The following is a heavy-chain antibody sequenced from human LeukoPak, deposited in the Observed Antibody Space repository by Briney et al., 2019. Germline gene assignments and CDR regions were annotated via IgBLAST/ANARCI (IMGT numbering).Heavy chain of an antibody. CDR3: ARGLLDRSGYFEY. D-gene: IGHD3-22*01. CDR2: IWYDGSNK. V-gene: IGHV3-33*01. Sequence: PGRSLRLSCAASGFTFMNYGMHWVRQAPGKGLEWVAVIWYDGSNKYYGDSVKGRFTISRDNSKSTMYLQMNSVTAEDTAVYYCARGLLDRSGYFEYWGQGTLVTVSS. J-gene: IGHJ4*02. CDR1: GFTFMNYG.